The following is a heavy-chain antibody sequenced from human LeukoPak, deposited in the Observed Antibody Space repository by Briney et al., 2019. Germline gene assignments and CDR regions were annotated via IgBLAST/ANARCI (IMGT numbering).Heavy chain of an antibody. CDR1: GFTFSSYG. V-gene: IGHV3-33*01. Sequence: GGSLRLSCAASGFTFSSYGMHWVRQAPGKGLEWVALIWYDGSNKYCADSVKGRLTISRDNSKNTLYLQMHSLRAEDTAVYYCARDLSLGYGGNLRYYYGMDVWGQGTTVTVSS. J-gene: IGHJ6*02. CDR2: IWYDGSNK. D-gene: IGHD4-23*01. CDR3: ARDLSLGYGGNLRYYYGMDV.